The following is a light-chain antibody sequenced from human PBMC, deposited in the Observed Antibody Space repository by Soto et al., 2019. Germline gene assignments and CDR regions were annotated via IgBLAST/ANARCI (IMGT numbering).Light chain of an antibody. CDR1: STDVGSYNR. J-gene: IGLJ2*01. Sequence: QSALTQPPSVSGSPGQSVTISCTGTSTDVGSYNRVSWYQQPPGTAPKLMIYEVSYRPSGVPDRFSGSKSGNTASLTISGLQAEDEADYYCSSYTCSNSVVFGGGTKLTVL. CDR3: SSYTCSNSVV. V-gene: IGLV2-18*02. CDR2: EVS.